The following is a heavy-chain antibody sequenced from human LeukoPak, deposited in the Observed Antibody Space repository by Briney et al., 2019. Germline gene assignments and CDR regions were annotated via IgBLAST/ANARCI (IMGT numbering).Heavy chain of an antibody. CDR2: IQYDGSNK. D-gene: IGHD4-17*01. Sequence: GGSLRLSCAASGFSFSTYDMDWVRQAPGKGLEWVAYIQYDGSNKYFADSVKGRFTISRDNSKSTLYLQMNSLRAEDTAVYYEERHLTYAFDYWGQGTLVTVSS. V-gene: IGHV3-30*02. CDR1: GFSFSTYD. J-gene: IGHJ4*02. CDR3: ERHLTYAFDY.